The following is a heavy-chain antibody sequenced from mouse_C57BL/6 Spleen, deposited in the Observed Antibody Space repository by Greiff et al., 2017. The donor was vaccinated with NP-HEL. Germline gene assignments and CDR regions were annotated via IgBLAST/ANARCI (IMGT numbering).Heavy chain of an antibody. D-gene: IGHD1-1*01. CDR2: IDPETGGT. CDR1: GYTFTDYE. J-gene: IGHJ2*01. V-gene: IGHV1-15*01. CDR3: THYYGSSYVYYFDY. Sequence: QVQLQQSGAELVRPGASVTLSCKASGYTFTDYEMHWVKQTPVHGLEWIGAIDPETGGTAYNQKFKGKAILTADKSSSTAYMELRSLTSEDSAVYSCTHYYGSSYVYYFDYWGQGTTLTVSS.